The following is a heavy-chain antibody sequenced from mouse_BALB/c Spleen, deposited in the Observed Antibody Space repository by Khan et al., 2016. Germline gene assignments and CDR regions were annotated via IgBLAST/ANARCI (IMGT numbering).Heavy chain of an antibody. V-gene: IGHV3-2*02. CDR1: GYSITSDYA. J-gene: IGHJ2*01. CDR3: GSRTYSVGRYYCVY. CDR2: ISFSGGT. D-gene: IGHD1-1*01. Sequence: VQLKESGPGLVRPSQSLSITCTVTGYSITSDYAWNWIRQFPGNRLEWMGKISFSGGTRYNPSIKSRLSSTRDISKNHFFLQLDSVTTEDAATYYCGSRTYSVGRYYCVYWCRDTTLTVSS.